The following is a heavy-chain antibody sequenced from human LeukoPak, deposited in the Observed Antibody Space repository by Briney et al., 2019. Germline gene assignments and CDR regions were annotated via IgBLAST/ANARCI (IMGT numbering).Heavy chain of an antibody. Sequence: GGSLRLSCAASGFTFTDYTMNWVRQAPGKGLEWVGFIRSKAHGGTTEYAASVKGRFTIPRDDSMSIAYLQMDSLKTEDTAVFYCARGYVGPTSLGYYGMDVWGQGTTVTVSS. D-gene: IGHD1-26*01. CDR1: GFTFTDYT. CDR2: IRSKAHGGTT. J-gene: IGHJ6*02. V-gene: IGHV3-49*04. CDR3: ARGYVGPTSLGYYGMDV.